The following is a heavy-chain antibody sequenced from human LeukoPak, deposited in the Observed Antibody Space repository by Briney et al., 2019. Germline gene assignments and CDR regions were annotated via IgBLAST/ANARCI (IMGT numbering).Heavy chain of an antibody. Sequence: GGSLRLSCAASGFTFSSYGMHWVRQAPGKGLEWGAVISYDGSNKYYADSVKVRFTISRDNSKNTLYLQMNSLRAEDTAVYYCARTYGSGSPFDYWGQGTLVTVSS. J-gene: IGHJ4*02. D-gene: IGHD3-10*01. V-gene: IGHV3-30*03. CDR2: ISYDGSNK. CDR3: ARTYGSGSPFDY. CDR1: GFTFSSYG.